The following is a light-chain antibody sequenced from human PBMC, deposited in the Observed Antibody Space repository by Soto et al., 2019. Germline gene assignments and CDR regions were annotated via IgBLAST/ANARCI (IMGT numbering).Light chain of an antibody. CDR2: DAS. CDR1: QSVGSD. CDR3: QQYNKWPLIT. J-gene: IGKJ5*01. Sequence: EIVLTQSPGTLSLSPGERATLSCRAIQSVGSDYLAWYQQKPGQAPRLLIFDASTRATGIPARFSGSGSGTEFTLTISGLQSEDFAIYYCQQYNKWPLITFGQGTRLEIK. V-gene: IGKV3-15*01.